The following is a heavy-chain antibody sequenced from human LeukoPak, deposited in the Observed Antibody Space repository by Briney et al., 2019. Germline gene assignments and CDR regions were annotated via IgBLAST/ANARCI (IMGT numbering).Heavy chain of an antibody. D-gene: IGHD3-22*01. J-gene: IGHJ4*02. Sequence: SVKVSCKASGGTFSSYAISWVRQAPGQGLEWMGGIIPIFGIANYAQKFQGRVTITTDESTSTAYMELSSLRSEDTAVYYCARDLDDSSNFDYWGQGTLVTVSS. V-gene: IGHV1-69*05. CDR2: IIPIFGIA. CDR3: ARDLDDSSNFDY. CDR1: GGTFSSYA.